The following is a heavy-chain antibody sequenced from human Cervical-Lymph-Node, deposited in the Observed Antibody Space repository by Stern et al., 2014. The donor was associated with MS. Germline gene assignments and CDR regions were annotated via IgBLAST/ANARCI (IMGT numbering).Heavy chain of an antibody. CDR3: ARGAGDNWFDP. CDR2: IIPFVGTGTV. D-gene: IGHD3-10*01. CDR1: GG. Sequence: VQLLQSGADVKKPGSSVRVSCKASGGISWLRQAPGQGLEWMGGIIPFVGTGTVNYAQNFQGRLTIIADTSTNTNYMEMSRLRFDDTAVYYGARGAGDNWFDPWGQGTLVSVSS. V-gene: IGHV1-69*06. J-gene: IGHJ5*02.